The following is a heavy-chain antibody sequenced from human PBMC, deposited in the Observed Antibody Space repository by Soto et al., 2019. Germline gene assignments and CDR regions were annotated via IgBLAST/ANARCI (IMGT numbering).Heavy chain of an antibody. V-gene: IGHV1-8*01. CDR2: MNPGSGDT. Sequence: ASVKVSCKASGYTFTDNDVTWVRQATGQGLEWMGWMNPGSGDTGYAQKFQGRVTMTRNISIATAYMELSSLRSEDTAIYYCARMASFGSLNWFDPWGQGTLVTVSS. D-gene: IGHD5-18*01. CDR1: GYTFTDND. CDR3: ARMASFGSLNWFDP. J-gene: IGHJ5*02.